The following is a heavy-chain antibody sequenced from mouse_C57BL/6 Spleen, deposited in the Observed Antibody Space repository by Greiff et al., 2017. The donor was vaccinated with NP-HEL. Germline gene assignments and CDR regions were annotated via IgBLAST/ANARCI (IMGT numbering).Heavy chain of an antibody. J-gene: IGHJ4*01. CDR2: ISSGGSYT. V-gene: IGHV5-6*02. D-gene: IGHD1-1*01. CDR1: GFTFSSYG. Sequence: EVMLVESGGDLVKPGGSLKLSCAASGFTFSSYGMSWVRQTPDKRLEWVATISSGGSYTYYPDSVKGRFTISRDNAKNTLYLQMSSLKSEDTAMYYCARRVYYEGAMDYWGQGTSVTVSS. CDR3: ARRVYYEGAMDY.